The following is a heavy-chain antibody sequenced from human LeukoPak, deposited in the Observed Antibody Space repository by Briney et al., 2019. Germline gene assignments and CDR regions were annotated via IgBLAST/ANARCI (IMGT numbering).Heavy chain of an antibody. V-gene: IGHV4-38-2*02. CDR3: ARQEGSSGWYYWYFDL. Sequence: PSETLSLTCTVSGYSISSGYYWGWIRPPPGKGLGWIGSIYRRGSTSWLGTIYHTRSTSYNPSLKSRVTISVDTSKNQFSLRLSSVTAADTAVYYCARQEGSSGWYYWYFDLWGRGTLVTVSS. J-gene: IGHJ2*01. D-gene: IGHD6-19*01. CDR1: GYSISSGYY. CDR2: IYRRGSTSWLGTIYHTRST.